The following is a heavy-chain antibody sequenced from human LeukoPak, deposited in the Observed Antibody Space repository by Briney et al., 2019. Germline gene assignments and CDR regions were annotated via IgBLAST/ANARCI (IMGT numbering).Heavy chain of an antibody. V-gene: IGHV4-59*12. CDR1: GGSISSYY. J-gene: IGHJ6*02. D-gene: IGHD4-4*01. CDR3: ARDPPYSYYGLDV. Sequence: SETLSLTCTVSGGSISSYYWSWIRQPPGKGLEWIGYIYYSGSTNYNPSLKSRVTISVDTSKNQFSLQLNSVTPEDTAVYYCARDPPYSYYGLDVWGQGTTVTVSS. CDR2: IYYSGST.